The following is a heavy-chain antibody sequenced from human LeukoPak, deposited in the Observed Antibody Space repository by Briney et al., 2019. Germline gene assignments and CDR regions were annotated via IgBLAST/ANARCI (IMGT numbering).Heavy chain of an antibody. CDR3: ARSIWGSFPFGP. J-gene: IGHJ5*02. D-gene: IGHD3-16*01. Sequence: ASVKVSCKASGYTFTDYYMHWVRQAPGQGLEWMGWINPDRGGTNFALKFQGRVTMTRDTSISTAYMELSRLRSDDTAVYYCARSIWGSFPFGPWGQGTLVTVSS. V-gene: IGHV1-2*02. CDR2: INPDRGGT. CDR1: GYTFTDYY.